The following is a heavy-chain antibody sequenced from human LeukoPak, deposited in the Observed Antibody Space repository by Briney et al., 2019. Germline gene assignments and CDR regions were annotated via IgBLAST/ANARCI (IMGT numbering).Heavy chain of an antibody. V-gene: IGHV3-7*01. CDR2: INPDGSEK. Sequence: GGSLRLSCAASGFTLRNYWMSWVRQAPGKGLEWVANINPDGSEKYYADSVKGRFAISRDNAENSLYLQMNSLRAEDTAVYYCARYGNGAWLAHYAFDSWGQGTMVPVSS. CDR1: GFTLRNYW. J-gene: IGHJ3*02. D-gene: IGHD6-19*01. CDR3: ARYGNGAWLAHYAFDS.